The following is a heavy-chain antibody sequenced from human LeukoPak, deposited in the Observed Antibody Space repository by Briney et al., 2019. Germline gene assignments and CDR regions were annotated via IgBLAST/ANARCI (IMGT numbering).Heavy chain of an antibody. CDR2: INAGNGNT. Sequence: ASVKVSCKASGHPFMSYGISWVRQAPGHRLEWMGWINAGNGNTKYSQKFQGRVTITRDTSASTAYMELSSLRSEETAVYYCARERSHGPIDGSGSYAVDYWGQGTLVTVSS. J-gene: IGHJ4*02. V-gene: IGHV1-3*01. CDR3: ARERSHGPIDGSGSYAVDY. D-gene: IGHD3-10*01. CDR1: GHPFMSYG.